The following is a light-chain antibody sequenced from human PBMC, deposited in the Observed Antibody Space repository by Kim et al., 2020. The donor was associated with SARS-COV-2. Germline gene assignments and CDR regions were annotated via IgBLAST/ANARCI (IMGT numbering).Light chain of an antibody. CDR2: GKN. J-gene: IGLJ2*01. CDR3: NSRDSNDNVV. V-gene: IGLV3-19*01. Sequence: VSLGQTVRLTCQGDSLRSYYATWYQQTPGQAPILVIYGKNNRPSGIPARFSGSSSGNTASLTITGTQAGDEADYYCNSRDSNDNVVFGGGTQLTVL. CDR1: SLRSYY.